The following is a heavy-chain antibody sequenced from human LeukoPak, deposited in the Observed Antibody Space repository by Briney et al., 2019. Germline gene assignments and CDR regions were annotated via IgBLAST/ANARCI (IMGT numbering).Heavy chain of an antibody. Sequence: GGSLRLSCAASGFTFSSYGMSWVRQAPGKGLEWVSAISGSGGSTYYADSVKGRFTISRDNSKNTLYLQMNSLRAEDTAVYYCAKDREAYCGGDCYALDYWGQGTLVAVSS. CDR3: AKDREAYCGGDCYALDY. D-gene: IGHD2-21*02. V-gene: IGHV3-23*01. J-gene: IGHJ4*02. CDR1: GFTFSSYG. CDR2: ISGSGGST.